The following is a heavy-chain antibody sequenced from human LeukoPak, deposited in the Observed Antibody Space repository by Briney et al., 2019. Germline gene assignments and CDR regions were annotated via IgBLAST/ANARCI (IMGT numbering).Heavy chain of an antibody. V-gene: IGHV3-73*01. D-gene: IGHD2-15*01. J-gene: IGHJ4*02. CDR3: TRRNCSGGSCYDY. CDR1: GFPFSGPA. Sequence: SGGSLRLSCAASGFPFSGPAMHWFPQASGKGREWVGRIRSKANSYATAYAASVKGRFTISRDDSKNTAYLQMNSLKTEDTAVYYCTRRNCSGGSCYDYWGQGTLVTVSS. CDR2: IRSKANSYAT.